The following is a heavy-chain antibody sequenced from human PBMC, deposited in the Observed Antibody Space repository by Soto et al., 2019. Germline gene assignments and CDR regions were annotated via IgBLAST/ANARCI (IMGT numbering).Heavy chain of an antibody. D-gene: IGHD3-22*01. CDR1: GDTFSKPT. CDR3: ARLYDESSGNFDY. CDR2: FIPMLGTS. V-gene: IGHV1-69*08. Sequence: QVQLVQSGAEVKRPGSSVKVSCKASGDTFSKPTFSWVRQVPGQELEWMGRFIPMLGTSNYAQKFQGRVTITADKSTSTAYMDLSSLTPEDTAVYYCARLYDESSGNFDYWGQGTLVTVSS. J-gene: IGHJ4*02.